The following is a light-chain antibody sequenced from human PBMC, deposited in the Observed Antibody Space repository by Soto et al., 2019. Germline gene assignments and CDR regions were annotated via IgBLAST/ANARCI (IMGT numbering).Light chain of an antibody. CDR1: QSLSNK. CDR3: QEYNNWHPIT. J-gene: IGKJ4*01. Sequence: EIVMTQSPSTLSLSPGERATLSCRAIQSLSNKLAWYQQKPGQAPRLLIYGASTRATGIPARFSGSGSGTEFTLTISSLQSEDFAVYYCQEYNNWHPITFGGGTKVDIK. V-gene: IGKV3-15*01. CDR2: GAS.